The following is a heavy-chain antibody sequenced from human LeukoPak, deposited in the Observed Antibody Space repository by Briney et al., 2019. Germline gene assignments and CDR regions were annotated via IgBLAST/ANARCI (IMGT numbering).Heavy chain of an antibody. CDR2: ISYDGSNK. CDR1: GFTFSRYA. Sequence: GGSLRLSCAASGFTFSRYAMHWVRQAPGKGLEWVAVISYDGSNKYSADSVKGRFTISRDNSKTTLYLQMNSLRAEDTAVYYCARRGLLRYFDWLHGPLNYWGEGSLVTVSS. D-gene: IGHD3-9*01. J-gene: IGHJ4*02. CDR3: ARRGLLRYFDWLHGPLNY. V-gene: IGHV3-30*04.